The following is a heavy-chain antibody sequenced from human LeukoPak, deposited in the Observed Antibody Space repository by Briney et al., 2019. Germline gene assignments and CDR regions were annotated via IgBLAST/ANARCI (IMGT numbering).Heavy chain of an antibody. J-gene: IGHJ4*02. CDR3: ARGLELRAGDVLLDY. CDR2: INAGNGNT. Sequence: GASVKVSCKASGYTFTGYYMHWVRQAPGQRLEWMGWINAGNGNTKYSQEFQGRVTITRDTSASTAYMELSSLRSEDMAVYYCARGLELRAGDVLLDYWGQGTLVTVSS. D-gene: IGHD1-7*01. V-gene: IGHV1-3*03. CDR1: GYTFTGYY.